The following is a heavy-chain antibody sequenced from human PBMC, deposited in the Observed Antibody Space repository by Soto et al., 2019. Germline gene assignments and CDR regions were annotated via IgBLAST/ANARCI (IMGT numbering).Heavy chain of an antibody. D-gene: IGHD1-26*01. CDR3: ARHNLGGGATGSDY. CDR2: IYYSGST. CDR1: GGSISSSSYY. V-gene: IGHV4-39*01. J-gene: IGHJ4*02. Sequence: QLQLQESGPGLVKPSETLSLTCTVSGGSISSSSYYWGWIRQPPGKGLEWIGSIYYSGSTYYNPSLKSRVTISVHTTKNQVSLKLSSVTAADTAVYYCARHNLGGGATGSDYWGQGTLVTVSS.